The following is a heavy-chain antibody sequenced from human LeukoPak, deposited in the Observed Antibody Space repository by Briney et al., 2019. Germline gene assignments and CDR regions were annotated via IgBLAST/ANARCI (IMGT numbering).Heavy chain of an antibody. V-gene: IGHV4-30-2*01. CDR1: GGSISSGGYY. D-gene: IGHD5-18*01. CDR2: IYHSGYT. Sequence: PSETLSLTCTVSGGSISSGGYYWSWIRQPPGKGLEWIGYIYHSGYTYYNTSLKSRVTISVDGSKNQFSLKLTSVTAADTAVYYCARVVEYSYDYWGQGTLVTVSS. J-gene: IGHJ4*02. CDR3: ARVVEYSYDY.